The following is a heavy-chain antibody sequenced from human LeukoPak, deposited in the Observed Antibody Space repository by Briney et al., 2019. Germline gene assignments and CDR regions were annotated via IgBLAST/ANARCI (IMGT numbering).Heavy chain of an antibody. Sequence: ASVKVSCKASGYTFTGYYMHWVRQAPGQGLEWMGWINPNSGGTNYAQKFQGWVTMTRDTSISTAYMELSRLKSDDTAVYYCARGTLMDYGMDVRGQGTTVTVSS. V-gene: IGHV1-2*04. D-gene: IGHD3/OR15-3a*01. CDR1: GYTFTGYY. CDR2: INPNSGGT. J-gene: IGHJ6*02. CDR3: ARGTLMDYGMDV.